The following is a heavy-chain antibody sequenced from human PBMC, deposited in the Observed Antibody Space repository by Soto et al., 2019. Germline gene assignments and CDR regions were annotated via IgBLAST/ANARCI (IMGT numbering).Heavy chain of an antibody. D-gene: IGHD1-26*01. J-gene: IGHJ4*02. CDR2: ISSSGGRT. V-gene: IGHV3-23*01. Sequence: EVQLLESGGRLVQPGGSLRLSCVTSGFTFASYGMGWVRQAPGKGLEWVSGISSSGGRTYYADSGKGRFSISRDNSKSTWYVKMNSRRAEDTVVYYCAKGAYRTLLTGGSFDSGGQEPLATV. CDR1: GFTFASYG. CDR3: AKGAYRTLLTGGSFDS.